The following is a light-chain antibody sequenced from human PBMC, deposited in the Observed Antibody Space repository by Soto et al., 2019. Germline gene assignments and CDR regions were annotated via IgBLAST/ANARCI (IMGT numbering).Light chain of an antibody. CDR2: EVS. Sequence: LAQPPSVSGSPGQSVTISCTGTSSDVGSYNRVSWYQQPPGTAPKLMIYEVSNRPSGVPDRFSGSKSGNTASLTISGLQAEDEADYYCSLYTSSSTDVFGTGTKGTVL. CDR3: SLYTSSSTDV. CDR1: SSDVGSYNR. V-gene: IGLV2-18*01. J-gene: IGLJ1*01.